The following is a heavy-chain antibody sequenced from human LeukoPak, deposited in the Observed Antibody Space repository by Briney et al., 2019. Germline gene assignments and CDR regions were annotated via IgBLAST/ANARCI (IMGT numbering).Heavy chain of an antibody. CDR3: AREEHGGYFDY. CDR1: GYTFTYYY. Sequence: ASVKVSCKASGYTFTYYYMHWVRQAPGQGLEWMGLINPSGTGTNYAQKFRGRVTLTRDTSTTTVYMELSSLRSEDTAVYYCAREEHGGYFDYWGQGNPVTVSS. CDR2: INPSGTGT. D-gene: IGHD2-15*01. J-gene: IGHJ4*02. V-gene: IGHV1-46*01.